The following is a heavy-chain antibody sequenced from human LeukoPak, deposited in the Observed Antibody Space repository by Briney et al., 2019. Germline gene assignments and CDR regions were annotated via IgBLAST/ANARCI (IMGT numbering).Heavy chain of an antibody. V-gene: IGHV1-2*04. D-gene: IGHD3-22*01. Sequence: ASVKVSCKASGYTFTGYYMHWVRQAPGQGLEWMGWINPNSGGTNYAQKFQGWVTMTRDTSISTAYMELSRLRSDDTAVYYCARDRSPEHYYDSSHWDYYYGMDVWGQGTTVTVSS. CDR2: INPNSGGT. J-gene: IGHJ6*02. CDR1: GYTFTGYY. CDR3: ARDRSPEHYYDSSHWDYYYGMDV.